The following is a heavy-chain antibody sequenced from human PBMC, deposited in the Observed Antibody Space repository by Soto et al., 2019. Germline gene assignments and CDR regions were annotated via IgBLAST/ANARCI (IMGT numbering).Heavy chain of an antibody. D-gene: IGHD3-3*01. CDR3: ARVLTVRRTIFGVVITAGFDY. J-gene: IGHJ4*02. CDR2: IKQDGSEK. V-gene: IGHV3-7*01. CDR1: GFTCSSYG. Sequence: PGGSLRLSCASSGFTCSSYGMSWVRQAPGKGLEWVANIKQDGSEKYYVDSVKGRFTISRDNAKNSLYLQMNSLRAEDTAVYYCARVLTVRRTIFGVVITAGFDYWGQGTLVTVSS.